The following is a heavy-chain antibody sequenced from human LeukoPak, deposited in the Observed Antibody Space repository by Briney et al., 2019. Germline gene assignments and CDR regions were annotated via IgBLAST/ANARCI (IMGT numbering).Heavy chain of an antibody. V-gene: IGHV1-3*04. J-gene: IGHJ6*04. D-gene: IGHD2-15*01. CDR3: ARDCSGGSCYPSGMDV. CDR2: INTGDGNT. Sequence: ASVKVSCKASGYTFTNRALHWVRQAPGQRLEWMGWINTGDGNTKYSQKFQGRVTITRDTSATTAYMELSSLTSEDTAAYYCARDCSGGSCYPSGMDVWGKGTTVTVSS. CDR1: GYTFTNRA.